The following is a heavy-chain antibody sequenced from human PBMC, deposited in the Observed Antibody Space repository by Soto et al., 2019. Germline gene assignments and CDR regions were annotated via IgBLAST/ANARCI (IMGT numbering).Heavy chain of an antibody. CDR3: ARGGTSTYYYDAFDI. J-gene: IGHJ3*02. Sequence: ASLKVSCKASGYTFTNFRINWVRQAPGQGLEWMGWISAYNGNTNYAQKLQGRVTMTTDTSTSTAYMELRSLRSDDTAVYYCARGGTSTYYYDAFDIWGQGTVVTVSS. V-gene: IGHV1-18*01. CDR2: ISAYNGNT. CDR1: GYTFTNFR. D-gene: IGHD3-22*01.